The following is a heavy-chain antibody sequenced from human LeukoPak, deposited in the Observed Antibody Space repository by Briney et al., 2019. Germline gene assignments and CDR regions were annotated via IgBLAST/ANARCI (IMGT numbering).Heavy chain of an antibody. CDR3: ARRKYYYDSRGPHPGAFDI. Sequence: GESLKISCKGSGYSFTSYWIGWVRQMPGKGLEWMGIIYPGDSDTRYSPSFQGQVTISADKSISTAYLQWSSLKASDTAMYYCARRKYYYDSRGPHPGAFDIWGQGTMVTVSS. J-gene: IGHJ3*02. CDR2: IYPGDSDT. CDR1: GYSFTSYW. V-gene: IGHV5-51*01. D-gene: IGHD3-22*01.